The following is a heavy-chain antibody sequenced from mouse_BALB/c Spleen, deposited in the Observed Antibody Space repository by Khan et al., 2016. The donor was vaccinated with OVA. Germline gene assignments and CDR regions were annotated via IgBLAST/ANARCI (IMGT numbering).Heavy chain of an antibody. CDR2: INPSNGYT. CDR1: GYTFTSYM. CDR3: VRDGAYHRNDGWFAF. V-gene: IGHV1-4*01. J-gene: IGHJ3*01. Sequence: VQLKQSGAELARPGASVKMSCKASGYTFTSYMIHWIKLRPKQGLEWIGYINPSNGYTNYNQKFKDKATLTADKSSTTAYMQLSSLTSDDSAVYNCVRDGAYHRNDGWFAFWGQGTLVTVSA. D-gene: IGHD2-14*01.